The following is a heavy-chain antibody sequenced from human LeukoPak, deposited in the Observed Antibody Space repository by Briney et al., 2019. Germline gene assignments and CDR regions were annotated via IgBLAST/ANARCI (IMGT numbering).Heavy chain of an antibody. CDR1: GFTFSSYS. J-gene: IGHJ3*02. V-gene: IGHV3-21*01. CDR2: ISSSSSYI. Sequence: GGSLRLSCAASGFTFSSYSMNWVRQAPGKGLEWVSSISSSSSYIYYADSVKGRFTISRDNSKNTLYLQMNSLRAEDTAVYYCARFSRDDAFDIWGQGTMVTVSS. CDR3: ARFSRDDAFDI.